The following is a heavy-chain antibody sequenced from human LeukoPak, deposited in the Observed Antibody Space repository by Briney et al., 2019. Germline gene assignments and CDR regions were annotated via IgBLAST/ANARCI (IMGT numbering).Heavy chain of an antibody. CDR1: GFTFSSYA. CDR2: ISGSGGST. V-gene: IGHV3-23*01. Sequence: PGGSLRLSCAASGFTFSSYAMSWVRQAPGKGLEWVSAISGSGGSTYYADPVKGRFTISRDNSKNTLYLQMNSLRAEDTAVYYCAKVGDGLIAPDYWGQGTLATVSS. J-gene: IGHJ4*02. CDR3: AKVGDGLIAPDY. D-gene: IGHD3-16*01.